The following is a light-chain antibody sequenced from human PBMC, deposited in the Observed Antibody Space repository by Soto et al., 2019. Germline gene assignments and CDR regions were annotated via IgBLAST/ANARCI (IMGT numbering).Light chain of an antibody. V-gene: IGKV3-20*01. Sequence: EIVLTHSPGTLYLSAGERATLSCRASESVGSTYLAWYQQKHSQAPRLLIYGASSRATGIPDRFSGSGSGTDFTLTVSRLEPEDFAVYYCQHYGSSMYTFGQGTKV. CDR3: QHYGSSMYT. CDR1: ESVGSTY. CDR2: GAS. J-gene: IGKJ2*01.